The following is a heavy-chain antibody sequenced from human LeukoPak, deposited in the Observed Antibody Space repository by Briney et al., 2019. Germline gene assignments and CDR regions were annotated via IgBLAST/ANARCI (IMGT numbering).Heavy chain of an antibody. CDR3: ARGGITIFGVVKAWFDP. D-gene: IGHD3-3*01. V-gene: IGHV1-2*02. Sequence: ASVKVSCKASGYTFTGYYMHWVRQAPGQGLEWMGWINPNSGGTNYAQKFQGRVTMTRDTSISTAYMELSRLRSDDTAVYYCARGGITIFGVVKAWFDPWGQGTLVTVSS. CDR2: INPNSGGT. J-gene: IGHJ5*02. CDR1: GYTFTGYY.